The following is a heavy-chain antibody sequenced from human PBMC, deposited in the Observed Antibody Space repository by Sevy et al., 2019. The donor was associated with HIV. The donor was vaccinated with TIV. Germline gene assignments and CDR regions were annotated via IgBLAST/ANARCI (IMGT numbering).Heavy chain of an antibody. V-gene: IGHV3-7*01. CDR3: ARTGSYADTYYYYYAMDV. J-gene: IGHJ6*02. CDR1: AFTFSSYW. Sequence: GKSLKISCAASAFTFSSYWMTWVRQAPGKGLEWVANINQDGSEENYVDSVKGRFTIFRDNAKNSLFLQMNSLRAEDTAVYYCARTGSYADTYYYYYAMDVWGPGTTVTVSS. CDR2: INQDGSEE. D-gene: IGHD3-16*01.